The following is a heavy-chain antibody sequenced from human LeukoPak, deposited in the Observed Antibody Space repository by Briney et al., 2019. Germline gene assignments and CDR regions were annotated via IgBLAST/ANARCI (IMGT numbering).Heavy chain of an antibody. Sequence: SETLSLTCTVSGGSSSSSSYYWGWIRQPPGKGLEWIGSIYYSGSTYYNPSLKSRVTISVDTSKNQFSLKLSSVTAADTAVYYCARHSFSGWLSRGGKPQDDAFDIWGQGTMVTVSS. CDR3: ARHSFSGWLSRGGKPQDDAFDI. V-gene: IGHV4-39*01. D-gene: IGHD6-19*01. CDR1: GGSSSSSSYY. CDR2: IYYSGST. J-gene: IGHJ3*02.